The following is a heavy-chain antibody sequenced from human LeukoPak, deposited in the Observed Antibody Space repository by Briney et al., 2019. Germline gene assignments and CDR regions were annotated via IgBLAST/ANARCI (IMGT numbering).Heavy chain of an antibody. J-gene: IGHJ5*02. D-gene: IGHD6-13*01. CDR1: GFTFSSYS. V-gene: IGHV3-21*01. CDR3: AKGNFDIAAAGNWFDP. CDR2: ISSSSSYI. Sequence: GGSLRLSCAASGFTFSSYSMNWVRQAPGKGLEWVSSISSSSSYIYYADSVKGRFTISRDNAKSSLYLQMNSLRAEDTAVYYCAKGNFDIAAAGNWFDPWGQGTLVTVSS.